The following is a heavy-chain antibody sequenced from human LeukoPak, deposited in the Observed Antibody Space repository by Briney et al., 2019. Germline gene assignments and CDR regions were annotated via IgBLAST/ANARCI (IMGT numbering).Heavy chain of an antibody. CDR3: AKDSEFMITFGGVID. CDR2: ISAYNGNT. Sequence: GASVKVSCKASGYTFTSYGISWVRQAPGQGLEWMGRISAYNGNTNYAQKLQGRVTMTTDTSTSTAYMELSSLRSEDTAVYYCAKDSEFMITFGGVIDWGQGTLVTVSS. CDR1: GYTFTSYG. J-gene: IGHJ4*02. V-gene: IGHV1-18*01. D-gene: IGHD3-16*01.